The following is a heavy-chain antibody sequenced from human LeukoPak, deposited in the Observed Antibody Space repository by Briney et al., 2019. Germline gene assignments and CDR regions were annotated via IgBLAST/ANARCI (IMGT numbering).Heavy chain of an antibody. V-gene: IGHV4-59*01. Sequence: SETLSLTCTVSGGSISSYYWSWIRQPPGKGLEWIGYIYYSGSTNYNPSLKCRVTISVDTSKNQFSLKLSSVTAADTAVYYCARVRSQQPVRGHYNWFDPWGQGTLVTVSS. CDR1: GGSISSYY. CDR2: IYYSGST. D-gene: IGHD6-13*01. J-gene: IGHJ5*02. CDR3: ARVRSQQPVRGHYNWFDP.